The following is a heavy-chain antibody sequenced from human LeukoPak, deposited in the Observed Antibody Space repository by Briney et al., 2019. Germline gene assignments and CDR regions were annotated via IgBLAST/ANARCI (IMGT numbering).Heavy chain of an antibody. CDR1: GGSISSYY. CDR3: ARSGGVAYQLPYLWDWFDP. V-gene: IGHV4-59*01. Sequence: SETLSLTCTVSGGSISSYYWSWIRQPPGKGLEWIGYIYYSGSTNYNPSLKSRVTISVDTSKNQFSLKLSSVTAADTAVYYCARSGGVAYQLPYLWDWFDPWGQGTLVTVSS. D-gene: IGHD2-2*01. J-gene: IGHJ5*02. CDR2: IYYSGST.